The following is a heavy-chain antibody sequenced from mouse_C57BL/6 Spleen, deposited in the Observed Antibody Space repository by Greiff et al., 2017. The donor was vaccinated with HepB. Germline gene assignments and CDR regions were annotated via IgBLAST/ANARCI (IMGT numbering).Heavy chain of an antibody. D-gene: IGHD3-3*01. Sequence: EVQLQQSGPELVKPGASVKISCKASGYSFTGYYMNWVKQSPEKSLEWIGEINPSTGGTTYNQKFKAKATLTVDKSSSTAYMQLKSLTSEDSAVYYCAREGGTFYAMDYWGQGTSVTVSS. V-gene: IGHV1-42*01. CDR1: GYSFTGYY. J-gene: IGHJ4*01. CDR3: AREGGTFYAMDY. CDR2: INPSTGGT.